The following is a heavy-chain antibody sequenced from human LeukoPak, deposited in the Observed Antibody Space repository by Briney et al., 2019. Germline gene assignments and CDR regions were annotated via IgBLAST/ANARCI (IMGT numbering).Heavy chain of an antibody. V-gene: IGHV3-33*06. CDR3: AKDHSSSWSNFDY. CDR2: IWYDGSNK. D-gene: IGHD6-13*01. Sequence: PGTSLRLSRAASGFTFSSYGMHWVRQAPGKGLEWVAVIWYDGSNKYYADSVKGRFTISRDNSKNTLYLQMNSLRAEDTAVYYCAKDHSSSWSNFDYWGQGTLVTVSS. J-gene: IGHJ4*02. CDR1: GFTFSSYG.